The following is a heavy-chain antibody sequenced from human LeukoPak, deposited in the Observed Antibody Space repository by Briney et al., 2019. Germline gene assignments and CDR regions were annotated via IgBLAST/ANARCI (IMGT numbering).Heavy chain of an antibody. CDR1: GGSISSYH. D-gene: IGHD3-10*01. Sequence: TSETLSLTCTVSGGSISSYHWIWIRQPAGKGLEWIGRINSNGDTVYNPSLKSRATMSLDMTNNQLSLKLSSVTAADTAVYYCARDRGLDGSDQLDSWGPGTLVTVSS. J-gene: IGHJ5*01. CDR2: INSNGDT. V-gene: IGHV4-4*07. CDR3: ARDRGLDGSDQLDS.